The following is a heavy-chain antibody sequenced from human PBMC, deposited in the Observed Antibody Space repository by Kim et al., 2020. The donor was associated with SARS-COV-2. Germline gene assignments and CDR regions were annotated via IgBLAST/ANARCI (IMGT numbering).Heavy chain of an antibody. V-gene: IGHV3-66*04. CDR3: GRHRRVVAGTRGEFDY. CDR2: IYSRGTT. J-gene: IGHJ4*02. CDR1: GFTVSSNY. D-gene: IGHD6-19*01. Sequence: GGSLRLSCAVSGFTVSSNYMSWVRQVPGKGPEWVSVIYSRGTTYYSDSVKGRCTISRYNSENTVYLQMNTLRVEDTAVYYCGRHRRVVAGTRGEFDYWGQGTLVTVSS.